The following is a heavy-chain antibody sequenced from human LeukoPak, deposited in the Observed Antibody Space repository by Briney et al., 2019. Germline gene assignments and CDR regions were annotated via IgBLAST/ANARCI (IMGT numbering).Heavy chain of an antibody. CDR1: VGSISTSRYY. Sequence: SEALSLTCTVSVGSISTSRYYLGWIRQPPGKGLEWIGCIFYSGSTYYNPSLKSRVTISVDTYKKQFSLKLSSVTAADTAVYYCAKTVGEPGAEYFQHWGQGTLVTVSS. CDR3: AKTVGEPGAEYFQH. D-gene: IGHD3-10*01. J-gene: IGHJ1*01. CDR2: IFYSGST. V-gene: IGHV4-39*01.